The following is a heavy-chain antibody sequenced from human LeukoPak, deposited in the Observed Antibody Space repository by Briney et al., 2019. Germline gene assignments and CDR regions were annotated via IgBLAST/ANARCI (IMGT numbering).Heavy chain of an antibody. CDR2: ISYDGSDK. V-gene: IGHV3-30*04. CDR3: ARGSSSWSNWFDP. Sequence: GGSLRLSCAASGFTFSSYAMHWVRQAPGKGLEWVAVISYDGSDKYYADSVKGRFTISRDNSKNTLYLQMNSLRAEDTAVYYCARGSSSWSNWFDPWGQGTLVTVSS. D-gene: IGHD6-13*01. CDR1: GFTFSSYA. J-gene: IGHJ5*02.